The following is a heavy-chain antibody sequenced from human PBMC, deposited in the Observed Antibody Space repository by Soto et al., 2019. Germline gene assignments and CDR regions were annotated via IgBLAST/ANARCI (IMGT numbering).Heavy chain of an antibody. V-gene: IGHV3-21*01. CDR2: ISSSSSYI. D-gene: IGHD6-19*01. CDR1: GFTFSSYS. Sequence: LRLSCAASGFTFSSYSMNWVRQAPGKGLEWVSSISSSSSYIYYADSVKGRFTISRDNAKNSLYLQMNSLRAEDTAVYYCARDSYSSGEFDYWGQGTLVTVSS. J-gene: IGHJ4*02. CDR3: ARDSYSSGEFDY.